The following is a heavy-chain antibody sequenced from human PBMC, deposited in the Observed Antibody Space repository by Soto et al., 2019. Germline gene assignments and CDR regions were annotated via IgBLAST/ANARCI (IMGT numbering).Heavy chain of an antibody. V-gene: IGHV4-59*01. Sequence: SETLSLTCTVSGGSISRYYWSWIRQPPGKGLEWTGYIYYSGSTNYNPSLKSRVSISIDTSKNQFSLNLNSVTAADTAVYYCARDRGSTGYYYFDSWGQGTLVTVPQ. CDR1: GGSISRYY. CDR3: ARDRGSTGYYYFDS. CDR2: IYYSGST. J-gene: IGHJ4*02. D-gene: IGHD3-22*01.